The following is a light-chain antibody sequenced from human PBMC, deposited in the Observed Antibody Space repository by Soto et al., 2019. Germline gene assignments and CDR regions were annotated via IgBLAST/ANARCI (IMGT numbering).Light chain of an antibody. Sequence: EVVLTQSPATLSLSPGERATLSCRASQSVGSYLAWYQQKPGQAHRLLIYDASKRATGIPARFSGSGSGTDFTLTISSLEPEDFAVYYCHKRSRWLAFGGGTKVEIK. J-gene: IGKJ4*01. V-gene: IGKV3-11*01. CDR1: QSVGSY. CDR3: HKRSRWLA. CDR2: DAS.